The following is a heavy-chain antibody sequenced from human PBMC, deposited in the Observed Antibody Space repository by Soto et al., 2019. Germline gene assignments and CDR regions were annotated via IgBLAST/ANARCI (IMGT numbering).Heavy chain of an antibody. J-gene: IGHJ6*02. CDR3: ARWLGEGIAAAGTDYYYGMDV. V-gene: IGHV4-34*01. CDR1: GGSFSGYY. CDR2: INHSGST. Sequence: SETLSLTCAVYGGSFSGYYWSWIRQPPGKGLEWIGEINHSGSTNYNPSLKSRVTISVDTSKNQFSLKLSSVTAADTAVYYCARWLGEGIAAAGTDYYYGMDVWGQGTTVTVSS. D-gene: IGHD6-13*01.